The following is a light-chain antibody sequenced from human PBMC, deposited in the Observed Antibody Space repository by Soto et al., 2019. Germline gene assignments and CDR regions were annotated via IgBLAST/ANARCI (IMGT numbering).Light chain of an antibody. CDR2: GAS. J-gene: IGKJ1*01. CDR1: QSVSSSY. V-gene: IGKV3-20*01. CDR3: QQYSSSQT. Sequence: EIVLTQSPGTLSLSPGERATLSCRASQSVSSSYLAWYQQKPGQAPRLLIYGASDRATGIPDRFSGSGSGTHLTLTISRLEPDDFAVYYCQQYSSSQTFGQGTKVEIK.